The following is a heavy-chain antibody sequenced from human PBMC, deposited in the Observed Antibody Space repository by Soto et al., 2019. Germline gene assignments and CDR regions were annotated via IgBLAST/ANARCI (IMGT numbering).Heavy chain of an antibody. J-gene: IGHJ4*02. CDR1: GGTFSSYA. Sequence: QVQLVQSGAEVKKPGSSVKVSCKASGGTFSSYAISWVRQAPGQGLEWMGGIIPIFGTANYAQKLQGRVTITADESTSTAYMELSSLRSEDTAVYYCARDRRAYYDSSGYYFDYWGQGTLVTVSS. D-gene: IGHD3-22*01. CDR2: IIPIFGTA. CDR3: ARDRRAYYDSSGYYFDY. V-gene: IGHV1-69*01.